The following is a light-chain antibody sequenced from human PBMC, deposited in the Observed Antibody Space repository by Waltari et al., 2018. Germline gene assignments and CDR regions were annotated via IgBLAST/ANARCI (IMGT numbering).Light chain of an antibody. J-gene: IGLJ1*01. CDR1: SRDVCYYNY. CDR3: SSYISSSTPYV. V-gene: IGLV2-14*03. Sequence: QSALTQPASVSGSPGQSITISCTGTSRDVCYYNYVSCYQQHPGKAPKLLIYDVIYRPSGVSDRFSGSKSGNTASLIISGLQADDEADYYCSSYISSSTPYVFGTGTKVTVL. CDR2: DVI.